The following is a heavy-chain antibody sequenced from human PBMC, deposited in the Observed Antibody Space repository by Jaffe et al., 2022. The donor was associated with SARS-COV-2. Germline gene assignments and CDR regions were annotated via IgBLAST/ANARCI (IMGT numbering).Heavy chain of an antibody. CDR2: ISWNSGSI. D-gene: IGHD3-10*01. CDR1: GFTFDDYA. CDR3: AKDISGSGSYGMDV. Sequence: EVQLVESGGGLVQPGRSLRLSCAASGFTFDDYAMHWVRQAPGKGLEWVSGISWNSGSIGYADSVKGRFTISRDNAKNSLYLQMNSLRAEDTALYYCAKDISGSGSYGMDVWGQGTTVTVSS. V-gene: IGHV3-9*01. J-gene: IGHJ6*02.